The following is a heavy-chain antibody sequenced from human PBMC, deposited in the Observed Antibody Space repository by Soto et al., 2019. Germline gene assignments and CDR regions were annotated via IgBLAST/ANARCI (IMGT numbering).Heavy chain of an antibody. Sequence: SETLFLTCTVSGGSISSGCYYWSWIRQHPGKGLEWIGYIYYSGSTYYNPSLKSRVTISVDTSKNQFSLKLSSVTAADTAVYYCASWGGIASPAYDGSLAPYDYWGQGTLVTVSS. J-gene: IGHJ4*02. D-gene: IGHD6-13*01. CDR3: ASWGGIASPAYDGSLAPYDY. V-gene: IGHV4-31*03. CDR2: IYYSGST. CDR1: GGSISSGCYY.